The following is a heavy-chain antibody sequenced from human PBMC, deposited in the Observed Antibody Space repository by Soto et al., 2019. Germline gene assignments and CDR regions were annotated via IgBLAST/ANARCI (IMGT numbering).Heavy chain of an antibody. D-gene: IGHD6-13*01. Sequence: GGSVKVSCKASGGTFSSYAISWVRQAPGQGLQWMGGIIPIVGTANYAQRFQGRVTITADESTSTAYMELSSLRSEDTAVYYCAIDHGIAAASHPFYYWGPGTLVNVSS. V-gene: IGHV1-69*13. J-gene: IGHJ1*01. CDR2: IIPIVGTA. CDR3: AIDHGIAAASHPFYY. CDR1: GGTFSSYA.